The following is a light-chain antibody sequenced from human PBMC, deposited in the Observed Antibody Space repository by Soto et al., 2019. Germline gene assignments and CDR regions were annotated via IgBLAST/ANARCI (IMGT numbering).Light chain of an antibody. CDR1: RSISTY. V-gene: IGKV3-15*01. J-gene: IGKJ1*01. CDR3: QQYNNWPRT. Sequence: EIVLTQSPATLCLSPGEIATLSFRASRSISTYLAFYQQKPGQAPRLLIYGASTRATGIPARFSGSGAGTEFTLTISSLQSEDFAVYYCQQYNNWPRTFGQGTKVDIK. CDR2: GAS.